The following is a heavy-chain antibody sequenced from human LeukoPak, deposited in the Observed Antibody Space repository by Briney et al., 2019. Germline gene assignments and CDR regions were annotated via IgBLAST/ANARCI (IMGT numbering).Heavy chain of an antibody. CDR3: AKDPDNYYDILTGYSTFDY. J-gene: IGHJ4*02. D-gene: IGHD3-9*01. Sequence: GGSLRLSCAASGFTFSSYAMSCVRQAPGKGLEWVSAISGSGGSTYYADSVKGRFTISRDNSKNTLYLQMNSLRAEDTAVYYCAKDPDNYYDILTGYSTFDYWGQGTLVTVSS. CDR1: GFTFSSYA. V-gene: IGHV3-23*01. CDR2: ISGSGGST.